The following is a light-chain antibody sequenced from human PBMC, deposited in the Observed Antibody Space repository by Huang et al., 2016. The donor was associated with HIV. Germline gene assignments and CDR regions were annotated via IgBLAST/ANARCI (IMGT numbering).Light chain of an antibody. Sequence: EIVMTQSPATLSVSPGERVTLSCRASQGLSSQLAWYQQKRGQAPRPLIYGVATRATDIPARFSGSGSGTDCTLTISGRQSEDFASYYCQQYNDWPLTFGQGTEVEIK. V-gene: IGKV3-15*01. J-gene: IGKJ1*01. CDR1: QGLSSQ. CDR2: GVA. CDR3: QQYNDWPLT.